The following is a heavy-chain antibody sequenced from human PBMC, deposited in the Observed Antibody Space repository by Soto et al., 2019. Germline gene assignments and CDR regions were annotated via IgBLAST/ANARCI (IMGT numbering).Heavy chain of an antibody. J-gene: IGHJ4*02. CDR1: GFTFSSYA. V-gene: IGHV3-23*01. CDR2: ISGSGGST. Sequence: GALRLSCAASGFTFSSYAMSWVRQAPGKGLEWVSAISGSGGSTYYADSVKGRFTISRDNSKNTLYLQMNSLRAEDTAVYYCENTYPGYCSGGSCYHWGQGTLVTVSS. D-gene: IGHD2-15*01. CDR3: ENTYPGYCSGGSCYH.